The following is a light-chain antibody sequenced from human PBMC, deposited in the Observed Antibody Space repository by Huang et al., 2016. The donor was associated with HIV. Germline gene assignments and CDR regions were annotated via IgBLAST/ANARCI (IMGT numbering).Light chain of an antibody. CDR1: QDIFNY. CDR2: AVS. J-gene: IGKJ1*01. Sequence: DIQMTQSPSAMSASVGDRVTITCRTNQDIFNYLAWFQQKPGRAPKRLIYAVSSLQSGVPSRFSGGRSGTECTLTINNRQPEDFATYYCLQHKAFHLPTFGQGTQVE. CDR3: LQHKAFHLPT. V-gene: IGKV1-17*03.